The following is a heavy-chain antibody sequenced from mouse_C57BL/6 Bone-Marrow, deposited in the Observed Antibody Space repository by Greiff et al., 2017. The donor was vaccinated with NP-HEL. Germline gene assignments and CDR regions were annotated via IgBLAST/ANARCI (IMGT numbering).Heavy chain of an antibody. V-gene: IGHV1-63*01. CDR1: GYTFTNYW. CDR3: ARTDYYYGSSYGYYCDY. J-gene: IGHJ2*01. CDR2: IYPGGGYT. D-gene: IGHD1-1*01. Sequence: VQLQESGAELVRPGTSVKMSCKASGYTFTNYWIGWAKQRPGHGLEWIGDIYPGGGYTNYNEKFKGKATLTADKSSSTAYMQFSSLTSEDSAIYYCARTDYYYGSSYGYYCDYWGQGTTLTVSS.